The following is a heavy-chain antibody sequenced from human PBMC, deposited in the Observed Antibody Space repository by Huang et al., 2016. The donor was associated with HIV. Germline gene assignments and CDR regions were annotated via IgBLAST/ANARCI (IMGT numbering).Heavy chain of an antibody. CDR2: IIPIFGTA. Sequence: QVQLVQSGPEVKKPGSSVKVSCKASGEALSEYAFNWVRQAPRHGLEWMGRIIPIFGTAKDAKKFEGRITSAADESTNTGYMELSRLEFEDTAVYYCARGRGGWGTYRFTGNDYWGQGTLVTVSS. CDR1: GEALSEYA. J-gene: IGHJ4*02. V-gene: IGHV1-69*13. D-gene: IGHD3-16*02. CDR3: ARGRGGWGTYRFTGNDY.